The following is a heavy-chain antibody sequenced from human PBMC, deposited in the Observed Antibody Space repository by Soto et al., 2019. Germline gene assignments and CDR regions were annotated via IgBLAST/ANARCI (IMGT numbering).Heavy chain of an antibody. D-gene: IGHD3-9*01. CDR2: INPNSGGT. Sequence: ASVKVSCKASGYTFTGYYMHWVRQAPGQGLEWMGWINPNSGGTNYAQKFQGWVTMTTDTSTSTAYMELRSLRSDDTAVYYCARDRKGVYYDILTGYSSWGQGTLVTVSS. CDR1: GYTFTGYY. V-gene: IGHV1-2*04. CDR3: ARDRKGVYYDILTGYSS. J-gene: IGHJ4*02.